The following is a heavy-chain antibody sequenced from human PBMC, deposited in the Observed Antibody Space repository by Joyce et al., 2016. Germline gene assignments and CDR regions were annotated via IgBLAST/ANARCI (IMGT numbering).Heavy chain of an antibody. Sequence: QVHLVQSGAEVKKPGSSVKVSCKASGGTFSSYAISWVRQAPGQGLEWMGGIIPIVGTAYYAQKFQGRVTITADKSTSTAYMELSSLRSEDAAVYYCASGYSYDRTQGDYWGQGTLVTVSS. V-gene: IGHV1-69*06. J-gene: IGHJ4*02. D-gene: IGHD5-18*01. CDR2: IIPIVGTA. CDR3: ASGYSYDRTQGDY. CDR1: GGTFSSYA.